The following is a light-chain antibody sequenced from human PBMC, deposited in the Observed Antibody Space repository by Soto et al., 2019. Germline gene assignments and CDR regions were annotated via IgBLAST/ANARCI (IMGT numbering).Light chain of an antibody. J-gene: IGKJ1*01. V-gene: IGKV3D-15*01. Sequence: IVFPHSPAPLPVSRVKRANLSGGGSRSVSIYLAWYQQKPGQAPRLLIYDTFRWVTGIPARFSGSGSGTEFTLTISSLQSEDVAVYYCQQYVHWPPGVFGQGTKVDIK. CDR2: DTF. CDR3: QQYVHWPPGV. CDR1: RSVSIY.